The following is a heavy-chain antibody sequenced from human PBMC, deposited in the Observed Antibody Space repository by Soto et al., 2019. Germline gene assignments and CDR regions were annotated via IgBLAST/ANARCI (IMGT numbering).Heavy chain of an antibody. J-gene: IGHJ6*02. Sequence: ASVKVSCKASGYTFTSYDINWVRQATGQGLEWMGWMNPNSGNTGCAQKFQGRVTMTRNTSISTAYMELSSLRSEDTAVYYCARNKYYGSGSYYNPGRYYYGMDVWGQGTTVTVSS. CDR2: MNPNSGNT. CDR3: ARNKYYGSGSYYNPGRYYYGMDV. CDR1: GYTFTSYD. V-gene: IGHV1-8*01. D-gene: IGHD3-10*01.